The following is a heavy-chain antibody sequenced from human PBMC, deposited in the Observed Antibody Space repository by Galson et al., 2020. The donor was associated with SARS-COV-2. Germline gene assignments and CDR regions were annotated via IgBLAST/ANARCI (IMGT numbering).Heavy chain of an antibody. CDR3: AHITDPTASVDY. CDR1: GFSPNTDGVP. D-gene: IGHD1-26*01. V-gene: IGHV2-5*02. J-gene: IGHJ4*02. CDR2: IFWDDDK. Sequence: SGPTLLKPTQTLTLTCTFSGFSPNTDGVPVTWIRQPPGTALEWLPIIFWDDDKRFSPSLESRLTITKDTSKNQVVLTRTNMDPVDTATYFCAHITDPTASVDYWGQGTLVTVSS.